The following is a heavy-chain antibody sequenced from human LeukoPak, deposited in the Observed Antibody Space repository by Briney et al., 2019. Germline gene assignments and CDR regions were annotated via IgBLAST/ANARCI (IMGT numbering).Heavy chain of an antibody. D-gene: IGHD6-13*01. CDR2: IYYSGST. CDR3: ARVSVIAAAGPFDY. CDR1: GGSISSYY. Sequence: PSETLSLTCTVSGGSISSYYWSWIRQPPGKGLDWIGYIYYSGSTNYNPSLKSRVTISVDTSKNQFSLKLSSVTAADTAVYYCARVSVIAAAGPFDYWGQGTLVTVSS. V-gene: IGHV4-59*01. J-gene: IGHJ4*02.